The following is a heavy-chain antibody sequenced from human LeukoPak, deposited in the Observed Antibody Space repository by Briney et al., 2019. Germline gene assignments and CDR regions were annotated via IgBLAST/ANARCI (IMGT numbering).Heavy chain of an antibody. Sequence: ASVKVSCKASGFTFTSSAMQWVRQARGQRLEWMGWISAYNGNTNYAQKLQGRVTMTTDTSTSTAYMELRSLRSDDTAVYYCARRSGWPYNWFDPWGQGTLVTVSS. CDR2: ISAYNGNT. J-gene: IGHJ5*02. CDR3: ARRSGWPYNWFDP. V-gene: IGHV1-18*01. CDR1: GFTFTSSA. D-gene: IGHD6-19*01.